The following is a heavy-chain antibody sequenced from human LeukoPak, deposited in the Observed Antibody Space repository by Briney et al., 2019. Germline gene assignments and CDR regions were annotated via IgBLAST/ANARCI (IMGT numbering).Heavy chain of an antibody. CDR1: VGSISSGNW. CDR2: IYHNGTP. V-gene: IGHV4-4*02. D-gene: IGHD2-2*02. CDR3: ATAPILRGEGGEHYKYGMDV. J-gene: IGHJ6*02. Sequence: SETLSLTCAVSVGSISSGNWWSWVRQSPGKGLEWIGEIYHNGTPNYSPSLKSRVTISADTFKNHFSLKLTSVTAADTAVYYCATAPILRGEGGEHYKYGMDVWGQGTTVIVSS.